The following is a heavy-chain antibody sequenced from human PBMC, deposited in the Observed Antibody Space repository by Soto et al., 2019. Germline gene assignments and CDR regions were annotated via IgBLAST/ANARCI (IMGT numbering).Heavy chain of an antibody. CDR3: ARADRVPAATGFDY. CDR1: GGSFSGYY. Sequence: SETLSLTCAVYGGSFSGYYWSWIRQPPGKGLEWIGEINHSGSTNYSPSLKSRVTISVDTSKNQFSLKLSSVTAADTAVYYCARADRVPAATGFDYWGQGTLVTVSS. D-gene: IGHD2-2*01. V-gene: IGHV4-34*01. J-gene: IGHJ4*02. CDR2: INHSGST.